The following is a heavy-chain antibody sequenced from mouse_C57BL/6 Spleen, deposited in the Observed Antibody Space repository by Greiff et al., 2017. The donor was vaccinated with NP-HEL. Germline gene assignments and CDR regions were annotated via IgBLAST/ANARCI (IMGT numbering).Heavy chain of an antibody. D-gene: IGHD1-1*01. J-gene: IGHJ2*01. V-gene: IGHV1-18*01. CDR2: INPNNGGT. Sequence: EVQLQQSGPELVKPGASVKIPCKASGYTFTDYNMDWVKQSHGKSLEWIGDINPNNGGTIYTQKFKGKATLTVDKSSSTAYMELRSLTSEDTAVYYCARTYYYGSSYYFDYWGQGTTLTVSS. CDR1: GYTFTDYN. CDR3: ARTYYYGSSYYFDY.